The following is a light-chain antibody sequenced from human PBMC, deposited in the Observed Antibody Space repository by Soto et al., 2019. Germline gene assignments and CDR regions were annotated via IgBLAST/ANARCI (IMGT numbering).Light chain of an antibody. J-gene: IGLJ3*02. Sequence: QAVVTQEPSLTVSPGGTVTLPCASDTGTVTTSNYPTWVQRKLGQAPKTLFYSTSNRQSWTPARFSSSVRVGKAALTLSSVRPEDEADFSCLLYFDGVGVFGGGTKLTVL. CDR1: TGTVTTSNY. CDR2: STS. V-gene: IGLV7-43*01. CDR3: LLYFDGVGV.